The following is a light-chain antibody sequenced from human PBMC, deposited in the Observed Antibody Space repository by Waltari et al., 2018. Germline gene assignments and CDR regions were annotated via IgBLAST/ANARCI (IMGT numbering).Light chain of an antibody. Sequence: DIQMTQSPSTLSASVGVSATIPCRASETINTWLAWYQQKPGKAPNLLIYDASSLQSGVPSRFSGSGSGTEFTLTISSLQPGDFATYHCQQYNSYPYTFGQGTKLEI. V-gene: IGKV1-5*01. CDR3: QQYNSYPYT. J-gene: IGKJ2*01. CDR1: ETINTW. CDR2: DAS.